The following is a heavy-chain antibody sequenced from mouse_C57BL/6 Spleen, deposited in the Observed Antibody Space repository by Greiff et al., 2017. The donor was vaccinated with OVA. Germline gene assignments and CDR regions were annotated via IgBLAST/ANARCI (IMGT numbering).Heavy chain of an antibody. Sequence: QVQLQQPGTELVKPGASVKLSCKASGYTFTSYWMHWVKQRPGQGLEWIGNINPSNGGTNYNEKFKSKATLTVDKSSSTAYMQLSSLTSEDSAVYYCAREEIYYDYKGDYAMDYWGQGTSVTVSS. J-gene: IGHJ4*01. CDR3: AREEIYYDYKGDYAMDY. V-gene: IGHV1-53*01. CDR2: INPSNGGT. D-gene: IGHD2-4*01. CDR1: GYTFTSYW.